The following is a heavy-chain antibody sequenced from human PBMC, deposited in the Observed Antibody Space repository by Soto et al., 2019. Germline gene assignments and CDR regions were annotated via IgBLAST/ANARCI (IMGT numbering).Heavy chain of an antibody. CDR3: ARSSTSANYFDY. V-gene: IGHV4-31*03. Sequence: QVQLQESGPGLVKPSQTLSLTCTVSGGSISSGGYYWSWIRQHPGKGLEWIGYIYYSGSTYYNPYFKSRVTILLHTSKNQFSLKLSSVTAADTAVYYCARSSTSANYFDYWGQGTLVTVSS. D-gene: IGHD2-2*01. CDR2: IYYSGST. CDR1: GGSISSGGYY. J-gene: IGHJ4*02.